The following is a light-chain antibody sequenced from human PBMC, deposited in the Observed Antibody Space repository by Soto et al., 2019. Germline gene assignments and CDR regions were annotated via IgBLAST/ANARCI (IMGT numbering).Light chain of an antibody. V-gene: IGKV3-15*01. CDR2: YAS. CDR3: QHYSNWPPT. CDR1: QSVHRN. Sequence: VLSQSPATVSVSPGERGTLSCGASQSVHRNLAWYQQKPGQAPSLLISYASTRATGIPARFSGSGSGTEFTLTISSLQSEDFGVYYCQHYSNWPPTFGPGTKVEIK. J-gene: IGKJ3*01.